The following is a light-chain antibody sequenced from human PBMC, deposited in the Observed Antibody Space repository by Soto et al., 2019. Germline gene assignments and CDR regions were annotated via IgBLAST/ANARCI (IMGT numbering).Light chain of an antibody. CDR2: GAS. V-gene: IGKV3-15*01. J-gene: IGKJ1*01. CDR1: QSVSSN. Sequence: EILMTQSPATLSLSRGERSTLSCRSSQSVSSNLAWYQQKPGQAPRLLIYGASTRATGIPARFSGSGPGTEFTLTISSLQSEDFAVYYCQQYNNWPPWTFGQGTKVDIK. CDR3: QQYNNWPPWT.